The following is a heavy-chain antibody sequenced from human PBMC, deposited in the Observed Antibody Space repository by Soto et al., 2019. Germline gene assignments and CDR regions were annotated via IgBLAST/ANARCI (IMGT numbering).Heavy chain of an antibody. CDR3: ARVVSAGQSKITTHYYYGMDV. J-gene: IGHJ6*02. CDR2: INHSGST. V-gene: IGHV4-34*01. CDR1: GGSFSGYY. D-gene: IGHD3-16*01. Sequence: SSETLSLTCAVYGGSFSGYYWSWIRQPPGKGLEWIGEINHSGSTNYNPSLKSRVTISVDTSKNQFSLKLGSVTAADTAVYYCARVVSAGQSKITTHYYYGMDVWGQGTTVTVSS.